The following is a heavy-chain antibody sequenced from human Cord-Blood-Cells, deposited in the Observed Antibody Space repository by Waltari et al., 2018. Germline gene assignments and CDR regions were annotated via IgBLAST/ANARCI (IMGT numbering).Heavy chain of an antibody. CDR2: INHSGST. CDR3: ARKSSCYDY. Sequence: QVQLQQWGAGLLKPSETLSLTCAVSGGSFSGYYWSSSRQPPGKGLEWIGEINHSGSTNYNPSLKSRVTISVDTSKNQFSLKLSSVTAADTAVYYCARKSSCYDYWGQGTLVTVSS. D-gene: IGHD2-2*01. CDR1: GGSFSGYY. V-gene: IGHV4-34*01. J-gene: IGHJ4*02.